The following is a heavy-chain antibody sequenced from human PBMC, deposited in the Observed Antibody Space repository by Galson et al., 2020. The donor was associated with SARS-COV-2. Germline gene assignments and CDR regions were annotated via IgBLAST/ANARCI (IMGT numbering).Heavy chain of an antibody. Sequence: SETLSLTCAVSGTSISTGSYSCTWILQPPGKGLERIGYIPHSGGTYYNPSLKSRVTISGGRSKNQSSSRLSSVTAAATAGYYCARLHYGYGAVEACDLWGPGTRVTVAS. D-gene: IGHD4-17*01. CDR3: ARLHYGYGAVEACDL. J-gene: IGHJ3*01. CDR2: IPHSGGT. CDR1: GTSISTGSYS. V-gene: IGHV4-30-2*01.